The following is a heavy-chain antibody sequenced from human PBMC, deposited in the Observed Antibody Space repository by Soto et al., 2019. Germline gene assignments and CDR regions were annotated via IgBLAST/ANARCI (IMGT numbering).Heavy chain of an antibody. V-gene: IGHV3-7*01. D-gene: IGHD3-3*01. CDR3: ARAYDFWSGYYRHDAFDI. Sequence: GGSLRLSCAASGFTFSSYWMSWVRQAPGKGLEWVANIKQDGSEKYYVDSVKGRFTISRDNAKNSLYLQMNSLRAEDTAVYYCARAYDFWSGYYRHDAFDIWGQGTKVTVSS. J-gene: IGHJ3*02. CDR1: GFTFSSYW. CDR2: IKQDGSEK.